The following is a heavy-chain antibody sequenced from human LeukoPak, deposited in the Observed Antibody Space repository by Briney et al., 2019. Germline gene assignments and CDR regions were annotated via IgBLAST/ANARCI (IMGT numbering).Heavy chain of an antibody. CDR3: ARGEYSSGSYPTRH. CDR1: GYTFTSYG. D-gene: IGHD3-10*01. CDR2: ISAYNGNT. Sequence: ASVKVSCKASGYTFTSYGISWVRQAPGQGLEWMGWISAYNGNTNYAQTLQGRVTMTTDTSTSTAYMALRSLRSDDTAVYYCARGEYSSGSYPTRHWGQGTLVTASS. V-gene: IGHV1-18*01. J-gene: IGHJ4*02.